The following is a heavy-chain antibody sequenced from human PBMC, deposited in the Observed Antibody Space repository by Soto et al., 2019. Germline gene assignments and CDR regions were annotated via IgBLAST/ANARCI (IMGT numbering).Heavy chain of an antibody. CDR2: ISGSGGST. D-gene: IGHD3-22*01. CDR3: ARGRSRDSSGYYWDY. J-gene: IGHJ4*02. Sequence: GGSLRLSCAASGFTFSSYAMSWVRQAPGKGLEWVSAISGSGGSTYYADSVKGRFTISRDNSKNTLYLQMNSLRAEDTAVYYCARGRSRDSSGYYWDYWGQRTLVTVSS. CDR1: GFTFSSYA. V-gene: IGHV3-23*01.